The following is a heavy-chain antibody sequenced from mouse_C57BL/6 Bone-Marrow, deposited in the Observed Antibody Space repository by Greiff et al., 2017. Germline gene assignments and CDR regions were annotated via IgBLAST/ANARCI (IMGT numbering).Heavy chain of an antibody. CDR1: GYTFTNYW. CDR2: IYPGGGST. D-gene: IGHD2-3*01. J-gene: IGHJ2*01. Sequence: VQLQESGAELVRPGTSVKMSCKASGYTFTNYWIGWAKQRPGHGLEWIGDIYPGGGSTNYNEKFKGKATLTADKPSSTAYMKFSSRTYEDSAIYYCARLEDGYYVFDYWGQGTTLTVSS. CDR3: ARLEDGYYVFDY. V-gene: IGHV1-63*01.